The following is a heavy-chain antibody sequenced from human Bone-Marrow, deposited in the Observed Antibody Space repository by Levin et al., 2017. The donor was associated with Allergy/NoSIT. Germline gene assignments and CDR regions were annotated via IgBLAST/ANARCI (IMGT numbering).Heavy chain of an antibody. D-gene: IGHD6-6*01. CDR2: IYPGDSET. V-gene: IGHV5-51*01. Sequence: GGSLRLSCKASGSSFTTYWIGWVRQMPGNGLEWVGMIYPGDSETRYSPSFPGQVTISADKSISTANLQWSSLKASDTAMYYCASLRSYSSSSDYWGQGTLVTVSS. CDR1: GSSFTTYW. CDR3: ASLRSYSSSSDY. J-gene: IGHJ4*02.